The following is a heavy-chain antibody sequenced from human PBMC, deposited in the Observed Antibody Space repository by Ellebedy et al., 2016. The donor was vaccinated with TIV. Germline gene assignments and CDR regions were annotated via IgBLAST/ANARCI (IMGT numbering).Heavy chain of an antibody. CDR1: GYTFTSYG. CDR3: ARDWSSA. V-gene: IGHV1-18*01. D-gene: IGHD6-19*01. J-gene: IGHJ5*02. Sequence: ASVKVSCXASGYTFTSYGISWARQAPGQGPEWMGWISGNNGNTDYAQNFQGRVIMTTDTSTSTAYMELRSLRYDDTAVYYCARDWSSAWGQGTLVTVSS. CDR2: ISGNNGNT.